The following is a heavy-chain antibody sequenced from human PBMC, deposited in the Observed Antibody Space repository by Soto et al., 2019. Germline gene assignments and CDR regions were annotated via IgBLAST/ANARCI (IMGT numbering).Heavy chain of an antibody. D-gene: IGHD3-3*01. CDR2: INAGNGNT. Sequence: ASVKVSCKASGGTFSSYAISWVRQAPGQGLEWMGWINAGNGNTKYSQKFQGRVTITRDTSASTAYMELSSLRSEDTAVYYCARDLDTIFGVVPYYYMDVWGKGTTVTVSS. CDR1: GGTFSSYA. V-gene: IGHV1-3*01. J-gene: IGHJ6*03. CDR3: ARDLDTIFGVVPYYYMDV.